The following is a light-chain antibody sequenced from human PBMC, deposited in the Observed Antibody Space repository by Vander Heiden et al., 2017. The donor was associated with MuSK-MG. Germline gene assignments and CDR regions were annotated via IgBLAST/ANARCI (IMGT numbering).Light chain of an antibody. CDR1: KLGGKY. Sequence: YELPQPASVSVSPGQTASITCPGDKLGGKYVCWYQQKPGQSPVVVIYPEGKRPSGIPERFSASVSGNTATLTISGTQATEEADYYCQAWDSFVVFGGGTKLTVL. J-gene: IGLJ2*01. CDR2: PEG. V-gene: IGLV3-1*01. CDR3: QAWDSFVV.